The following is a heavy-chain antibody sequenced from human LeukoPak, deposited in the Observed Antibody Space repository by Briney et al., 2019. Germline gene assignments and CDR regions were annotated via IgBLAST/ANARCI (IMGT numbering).Heavy chain of an antibody. CDR2: ISSSGGST. Sequence: PGGSLRLSCAASGFTVSSNYMSWVRQAPGKGLEWVSAISSSGGSTYHADSVKGRFTISRDNSKNTLFLQMNSLRAEDTAVYYCAKPPSYLVTAAMNYFDYWGQGTLVTVSS. J-gene: IGHJ4*02. D-gene: IGHD2-2*01. CDR3: AKPPSYLVTAAMNYFDY. CDR1: GFTVSSNY. V-gene: IGHV3-23*01.